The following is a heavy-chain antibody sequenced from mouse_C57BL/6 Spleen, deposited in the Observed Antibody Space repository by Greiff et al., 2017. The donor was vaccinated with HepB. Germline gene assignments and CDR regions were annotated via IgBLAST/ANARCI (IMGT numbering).Heavy chain of an antibody. CDR3: ARGDSGSSYPSSDDFDV. J-gene: IGHJ1*03. Sequence: VQLQQSGPELVKPGASVKISCKASGYAFSSSWMNWVKQRPGKGLEWIGRIYPGDGDTNYNGKFKGKATLTADKSSSTAYMQLSSLTSEDSAVYFCARGDSGSSYPSSDDFDVWGTGTTVTVSS. D-gene: IGHD1-1*01. CDR1: GYAFSSSW. V-gene: IGHV1-82*01. CDR2: IYPGDGDT.